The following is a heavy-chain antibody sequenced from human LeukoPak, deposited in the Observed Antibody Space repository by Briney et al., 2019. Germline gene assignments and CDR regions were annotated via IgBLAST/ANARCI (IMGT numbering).Heavy chain of an antibody. CDR3: ARGDCTNGVCYYYFDY. V-gene: IGHV1-69*13. CDR2: IIPIFGTA. J-gene: IGHJ4*02. Sequence: SVKVSCKASGGTFSSYAISWVRQAPGQGLEWMRGIIPIFGTANYAQKFQGRATITADESTSTAYMELSSLRSEDTAVYYCARGDCTNGVCYYYFDYWGQGTLVTVPS. D-gene: IGHD2-8*01. CDR1: GGTFSSYA.